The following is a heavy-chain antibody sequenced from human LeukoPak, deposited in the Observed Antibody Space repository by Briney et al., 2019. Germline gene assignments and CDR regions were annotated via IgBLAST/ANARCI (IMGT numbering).Heavy chain of an antibody. CDR3: AREGRDGYNDY. V-gene: IGHV3-21*01. D-gene: IGHD5-24*01. J-gene: IGHJ4*02. CDR1: GFTFSSYS. Sequence: GGSLRLSCAASGFTFSSYSMNWVRQAPGKGLEWVSSISSSSSYIYHADSVKGRFTISRDNAKNSLYLQMNSLRAEDTAVYYCAREGRDGYNDYWGQGTLVTVSS. CDR2: ISSSSSYI.